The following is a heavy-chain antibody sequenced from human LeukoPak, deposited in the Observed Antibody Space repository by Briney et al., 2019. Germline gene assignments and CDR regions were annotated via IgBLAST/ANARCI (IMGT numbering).Heavy chain of an antibody. CDR1: GFTFSSYG. Sequence: GGSLRLSCAASGFTFSSYGMHWVRQAPGKGLEWVAFIRYDGSNKYYADSVKGRFTISRDNSKNTLYLQMNSLRAEVTAVYYCAKSGVESSGYSYYYYYYYMDVWGKGTTVTVSS. CDR2: IRYDGSNK. CDR3: AKSGVESSGYSYYYYYYYMDV. J-gene: IGHJ6*03. V-gene: IGHV3-30*02. D-gene: IGHD3-22*01.